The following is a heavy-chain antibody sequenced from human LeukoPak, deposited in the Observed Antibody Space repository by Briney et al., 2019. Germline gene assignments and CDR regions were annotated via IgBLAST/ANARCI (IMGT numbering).Heavy chain of an antibody. D-gene: IGHD3-3*01. CDR2: ISAYNGNT. CDR3: ARVPITIFGVDPRFDP. Sequence: ASLKVSCKASGYTFTSYGISWVRQAPGQGLEWMGGISAYNGNTNYAQKLQGRVTMTTDTSTSTAYMELRTLRSDDTAVYYCARVPITIFGVDPRFDPWGQGTLVTVSS. J-gene: IGHJ5*02. CDR1: GYTFTSYG. V-gene: IGHV1-18*01.